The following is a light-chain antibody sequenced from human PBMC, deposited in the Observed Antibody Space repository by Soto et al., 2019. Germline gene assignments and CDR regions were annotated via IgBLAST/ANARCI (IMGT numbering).Light chain of an antibody. J-gene: IGLJ2*01. CDR2: SNN. V-gene: IGLV1-44*01. Sequence: QSVLTQPPSASGTPGQRVTISCSGSSSNIGSNTVNWYQQLPGTAPKLLIYSNNQRPSGVPDRFSGSKSGTSASLAISGLPYEDEDDYYCAAWDDSLNGPVFGGGTKLTVL. CDR3: AAWDDSLNGPV. CDR1: SSNIGSNT.